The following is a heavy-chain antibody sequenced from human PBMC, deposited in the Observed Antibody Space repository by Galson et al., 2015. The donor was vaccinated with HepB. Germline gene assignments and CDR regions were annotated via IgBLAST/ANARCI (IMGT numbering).Heavy chain of an antibody. CDR3: ARDSENQQQRGDYYYGMDV. V-gene: IGHV3-48*04. D-gene: IGHD6-13*01. CDR2: ISSSSSTI. J-gene: IGHJ6*02. CDR1: GSTFSSYS. Sequence: SLRLSCAASGSTFSSYSMNWVRQAPGKGLEWVSYISSSSSTIYYADSVKGRFTISRDNAKNSLYLQMNSLRAEDTAVYYCARDSENQQQRGDYYYGMDVWGQGTTVTVSS.